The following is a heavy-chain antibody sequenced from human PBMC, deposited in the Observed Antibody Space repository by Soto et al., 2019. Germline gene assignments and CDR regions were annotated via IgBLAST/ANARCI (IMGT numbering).Heavy chain of an antibody. Sequence: SVKVSCKASGGTFSSYTISWVRQAPGQGLEWMGRIIPILGIANYAQKFQGRVTITADKSTSTAYMELSSLRSEDTAVYYCASNWNYEGSWFEPWGQGTLVTVSS. CDR1: GGTFSSYT. D-gene: IGHD1-7*01. CDR3: ASNWNYEGSWFEP. J-gene: IGHJ5*02. CDR2: IIPILGIA. V-gene: IGHV1-69*02.